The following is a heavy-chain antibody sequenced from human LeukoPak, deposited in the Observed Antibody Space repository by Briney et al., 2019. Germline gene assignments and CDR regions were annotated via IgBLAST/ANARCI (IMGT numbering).Heavy chain of an antibody. V-gene: IGHV3-33*08. CDR3: ARDGKGYYYYMDV. Sequence: GGSLRLSCAASGFTFSNFGMHWVRQAPGKGLEWVALIWFGRSNKFYSGSVKGRFTISRDDSKNTLYLEMNSLRAEDTAVYYCARDGKGYYYYMDVWGKGTTVTVSS. D-gene: IGHD4-23*01. CDR1: GFTFSNFG. J-gene: IGHJ6*03. CDR2: IWFGRSNK.